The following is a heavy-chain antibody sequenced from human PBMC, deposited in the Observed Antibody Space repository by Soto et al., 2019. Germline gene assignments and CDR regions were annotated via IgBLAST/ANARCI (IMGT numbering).Heavy chain of an antibody. CDR2: IYWDNDR. V-gene: IGHV2-5*02. CDR1: GFSLTTGGVG. D-gene: IGHD6-6*01. CDR3: PHGVPDSSYWDVGWFDT. J-gene: IGHJ5*02. Sequence: QITLKESGPLLVEPTQTLTLTCSFSGFSLTTGGVGVGWLRQAPGKALECLGIIYWDNDRRYNPSLTERLTIAQESPTTQVVLIMTHMGPVDTATYYCPHGVPDSSYWDVGWFDTWGQGTLVTVS.